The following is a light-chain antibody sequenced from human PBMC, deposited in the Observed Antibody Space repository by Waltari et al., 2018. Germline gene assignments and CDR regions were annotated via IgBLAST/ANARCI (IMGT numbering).Light chain of an antibody. CDR1: SSDVGGYNS. CDR3: CSYADGHTFV. CDR2: DVT. V-gene: IGLV2-11*01. Sequence: QSALTQPRSVSGSPGQSVTIPCTGTSSDVGGYNSVSWYQQHPGKAPKLMVYDVTKRPSGVPDRFSGSKSGSTASLTISGLQAEDEADYYCCSYADGHTFVFGGGTKLTVL. J-gene: IGLJ2*01.